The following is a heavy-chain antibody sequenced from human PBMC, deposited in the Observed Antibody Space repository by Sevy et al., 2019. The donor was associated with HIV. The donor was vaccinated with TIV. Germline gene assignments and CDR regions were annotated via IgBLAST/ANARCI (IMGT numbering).Heavy chain of an antibody. V-gene: IGHV3-7*03. CDR3: SRRYFDL. CDR1: GFTFDMYW. J-gene: IGHJ4*02. Sequence: GGSLRLSCAASGFTFDMYWMQWVRQAPGKGLEWVATIRQDGNEIYYADSVKGRFTISRDNAKGSLYLQMNNLRVEDTATYYGSRRYFDLWGQGTLVTVSS. CDR2: IRQDGNEI.